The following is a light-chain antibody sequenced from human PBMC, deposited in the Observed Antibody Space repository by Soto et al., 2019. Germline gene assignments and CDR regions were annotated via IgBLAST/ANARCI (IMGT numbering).Light chain of an antibody. CDR3: QQYGSSWYT. Sequence: EIVLTQSPGTLSLSPGERATLSCRASQSVANNFLAWYQQKPGQPPRLLIYGASSRAIGIPDRFSASGSGTDFTLTISRLEPEDFAVYHCQQYGSSWYTFGQGTKLEIK. CDR1: QSVANNF. V-gene: IGKV3-20*01. CDR2: GAS. J-gene: IGKJ2*01.